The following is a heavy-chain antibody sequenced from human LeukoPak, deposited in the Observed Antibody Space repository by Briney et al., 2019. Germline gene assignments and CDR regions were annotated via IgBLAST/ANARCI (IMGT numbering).Heavy chain of an antibody. D-gene: IGHD3-10*01. V-gene: IGHV3-33*01. CDR3: ARTPGSGSYLTYFDY. CDR2: IWYDGSNK. CDR1: GFTFSSYD. Sequence: GGSLRLSCAASGFTFSSYDMHWVRQAPGKGLERVEVIWYDGSNKYYADSVKGRFTSSRANSKNTLYLQMNGLRAEDTAVYYCARTPGSGSYLTYFDYWGQGPLVTVSS. J-gene: IGHJ4*02.